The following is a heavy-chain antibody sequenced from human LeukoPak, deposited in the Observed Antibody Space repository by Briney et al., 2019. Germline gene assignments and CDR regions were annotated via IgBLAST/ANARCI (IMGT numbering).Heavy chain of an antibody. CDR1: GFIFSNYG. CDR2: IKSDGSEK. CDR3: VKEVSFGEMGGDI. D-gene: IGHD3-16*01. J-gene: IGHJ4*02. V-gene: IGHV3-30*02. Sequence: GGSLRLSCAASGFIFSNYGMHWVRQTPGKGLEWVTFIKSDGSEKDYADSVKGRFTISRDNSKSTLYLQMNSLRAEDMALYHCVKEVSFGEMGGDIWGQGTLVTASS.